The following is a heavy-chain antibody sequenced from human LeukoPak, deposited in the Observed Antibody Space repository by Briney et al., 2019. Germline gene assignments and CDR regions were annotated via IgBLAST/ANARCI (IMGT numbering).Heavy chain of an antibody. Sequence: ASVKVSCKASGYTFTSYYMHWVRQAPGRGLEWMGIINPSGGSTSYAQKFQGRVTMTRDMSTSTVYMELSSLRSEDTAVYYCARGQGATTHDYWGQGTLVTVSS. J-gene: IGHJ4*02. CDR2: INPSGGST. CDR3: ARGQGATTHDY. V-gene: IGHV1-46*01. CDR1: GYTFTSYY. D-gene: IGHD1-26*01.